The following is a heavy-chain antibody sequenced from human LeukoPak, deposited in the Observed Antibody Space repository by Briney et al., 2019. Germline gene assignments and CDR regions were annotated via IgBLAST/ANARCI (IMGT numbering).Heavy chain of an antibody. CDR2: INPNSGGT. Sequence: ASVKVSCKASGYTFTGYYMHWVRQAPGQGLEWMGWINPNSGGTNYAQKFQGRVTMTRDTSISTAYMEVSGLRSDDTAVYYCAREIAAVGTGNFDFWGRGTLVTVSS. D-gene: IGHD6-13*01. J-gene: IGHJ4*02. CDR1: GYTFTGYY. V-gene: IGHV1-2*02. CDR3: AREIAAVGTGNFDF.